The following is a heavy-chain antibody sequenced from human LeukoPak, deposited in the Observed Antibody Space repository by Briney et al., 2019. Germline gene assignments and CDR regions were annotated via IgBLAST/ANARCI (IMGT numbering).Heavy chain of an antibody. CDR3: ARYQKYQLLYRGNWFDP. Sequence: SQTLSLTCTVSGGSISSGSYYWSWIRQPPGKGLEWIGYIYYSGSTNYNPSLKSRVTISVDTSKNQFSLKLSSVTAADTAVYYCARYQKYQLLYRGNWFDPWGQGTLVTVSS. J-gene: IGHJ5*02. V-gene: IGHV4-61*01. CDR2: IYYSGST. CDR1: GGSISSGSYY. D-gene: IGHD2-2*01.